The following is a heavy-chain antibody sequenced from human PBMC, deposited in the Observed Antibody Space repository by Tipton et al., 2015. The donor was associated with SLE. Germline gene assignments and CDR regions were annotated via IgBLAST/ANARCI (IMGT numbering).Heavy chain of an antibody. CDR3: ARSPMITFGGVIVLFDY. J-gene: IGHJ4*02. V-gene: IGHV4-38-2*01. D-gene: IGHD3-16*02. CDR2: IYHSGST. CDR1: GYSISSGYY. Sequence: TLSLTCAVSGYSISSGYYWGWIRQPPGKGLEWIGSIYHSGSTYYNPSLKSRVTISVDTSKNQFSLKLSSVTAADTAVYYCARSPMITFGGVIVLFDYWGQGTLVTVSS.